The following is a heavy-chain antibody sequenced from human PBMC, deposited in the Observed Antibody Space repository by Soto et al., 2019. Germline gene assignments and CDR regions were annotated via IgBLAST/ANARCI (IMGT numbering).Heavy chain of an antibody. CDR2: IYYSGST. Sequence: QLQLQESGPGLVKPSETLSLTCSVSGGSISSSSYFWGWIRQPPGKGLEWIGSIYYSGSTYYNPSLKSRVTVSVDTSKNQFSLKLSSVTAADTAVYYCARHPSHFWFDPWGQGTLVTVSS. V-gene: IGHV4-39*01. J-gene: IGHJ5*02. CDR3: ARHPSHFWFDP. CDR1: GGSISSSSYF.